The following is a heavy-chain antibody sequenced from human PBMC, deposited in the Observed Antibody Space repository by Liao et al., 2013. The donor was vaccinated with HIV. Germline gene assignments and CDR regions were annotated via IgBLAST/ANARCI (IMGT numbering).Heavy chain of an antibody. CDR2: FYTSGST. J-gene: IGHJ4*02. CDR1: GGSISSGSYY. V-gene: IGHV4-61*02. Sequence: QVQLQESGPGLVKPSQILSLTCTVSGGSISSGSYYWSWIRQPAGKGLEWIGRFYTSGSTNFNPSLKSRVTMSVDTSKRQFSLKLNSVTAADTAVYYCARGDFWSGYCLDYWGQGTLVTVSS. CDR3: ARGDFWSGYCLDY. D-gene: IGHD3-3*01.